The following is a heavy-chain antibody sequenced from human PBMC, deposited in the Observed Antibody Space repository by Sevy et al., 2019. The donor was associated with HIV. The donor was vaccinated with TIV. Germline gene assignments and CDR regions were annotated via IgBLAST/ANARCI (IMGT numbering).Heavy chain of an antibody. CDR2: SSYEGTET. Sequence: GGSLRLSCAASGFAFSSHAMHWVRQAPGKGLEWVAASSYEGTETFYAASVEGRFTISRDNSKNMLSLQINSLRPEDTAVYFCARDGGYSIKWYPLYWGHGTLVTVSS. CDR3: ARDGGYSIKWYPLY. J-gene: IGHJ4*01. CDR1: GFAFSSHA. D-gene: IGHD6-13*01. V-gene: IGHV3-30-3*01.